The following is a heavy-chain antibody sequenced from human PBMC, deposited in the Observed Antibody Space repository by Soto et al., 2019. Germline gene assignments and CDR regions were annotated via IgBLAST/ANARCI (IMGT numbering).Heavy chain of an antibody. CDR3: ANERAGDAWYEPY. D-gene: IGHD3-16*01. J-gene: IGHJ4*02. Sequence: GGSLRLSCAASGFSFSSYAMSWLRQAPGKGLVGGSVISGSDGSTYYADSVKGRFTISRDNSKNTLFLQMNSLTAEDTAVYYCANERAGDAWYEPYLGQGTLVTVSS. CDR1: GFSFSSYA. V-gene: IGHV3-23*01. CDR2: ISGSDGST.